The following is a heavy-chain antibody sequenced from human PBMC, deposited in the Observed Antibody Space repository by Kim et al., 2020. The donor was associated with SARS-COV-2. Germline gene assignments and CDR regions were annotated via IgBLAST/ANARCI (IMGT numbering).Heavy chain of an antibody. J-gene: IGHJ3*02. CDR2: IYPGDSDT. D-gene: IGHD2-2*01. Sequence: GESLKISCKGSGYSFTSYWIGWVRQMPGKGLEWMGIIYPGDSDTRYSPSFQGQVTISADKSISTAYLQWSSLKASDTAMYYCATIVPPGYCSSTSCYEGHEIGAFDIWGQGTMVTVSS. CDR1: GYSFTSYW. CDR3: ATIVPPGYCSSTSCYEGHEIGAFDI. V-gene: IGHV5-51*01.